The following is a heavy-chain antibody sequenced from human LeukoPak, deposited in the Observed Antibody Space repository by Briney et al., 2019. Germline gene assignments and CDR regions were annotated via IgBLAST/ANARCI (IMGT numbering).Heavy chain of an antibody. CDR3: ARDRGYYDSSGPSNNWFDP. V-gene: IGHV4-39*07. CDR2: IYYSGST. CDR1: GGSISSSSYY. Sequence: SETLSLTCTVSGGSISSSSYYWGWIRQPPGKGLEWIGSIYYSGSTYYNPSLKSRVTISVDTSKNQFSLKLSSVTAADTAVYYCARDRGYYDSSGPSNNWFDPWGQGTLVTVSS. J-gene: IGHJ5*02. D-gene: IGHD3-22*01.